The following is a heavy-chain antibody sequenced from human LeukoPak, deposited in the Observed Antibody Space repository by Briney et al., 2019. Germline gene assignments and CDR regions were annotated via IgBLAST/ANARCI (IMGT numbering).Heavy chain of an antibody. CDR3: ARDLPAGIAVADPTDGFDY. J-gene: IGHJ4*02. Sequence: ASVKVSCKASGYTFTSYGISWVRQAPGQGPEWVGWISAYNGNTNYVQNLQGRVTMTTDTSTNTAYMELRSLRSDDTAVYYCARDLPAGIAVADPTDGFDYWGQGTLVTVSS. CDR1: GYTFTSYG. D-gene: IGHD6-19*01. V-gene: IGHV1-18*01. CDR2: ISAYNGNT.